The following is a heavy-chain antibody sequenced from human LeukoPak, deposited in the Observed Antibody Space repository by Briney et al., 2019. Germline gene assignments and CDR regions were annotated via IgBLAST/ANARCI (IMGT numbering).Heavy chain of an antibody. D-gene: IGHD3-22*01. CDR2: INHSGST. Sequence: SETLSLTCAVYGGSFSGYYWSWIRQPPGKGLEWIGEINHSGSTNYNPSLKSRVTISVDTSKNQFSLKLSSVTAADTAVYYCARELKVVTRYYYYYMDVWGKGTTVTVSS. CDR3: ARELKVVTRYYYYYMDV. J-gene: IGHJ6*03. CDR1: GGSFSGYY. V-gene: IGHV4-34*01.